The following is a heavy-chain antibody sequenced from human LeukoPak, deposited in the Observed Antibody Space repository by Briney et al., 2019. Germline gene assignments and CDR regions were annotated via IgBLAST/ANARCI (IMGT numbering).Heavy chain of an antibody. D-gene: IGHD2-15*01. Sequence: ASVKVSCKASGYTFPDYGISWVRQAPGQELEWMGWISADIGNTNYAQNFQGRVTMTRDRSTSTGYMELTSLTSDDTAVYYCARDRLGYCGYGSCLLFDNWGQGTLVTVSS. CDR2: ISADIGNT. J-gene: IGHJ4*02. CDR3: ARDRLGYCGYGSCLLFDN. V-gene: IGHV1-18*01. CDR1: GYTFPDYG.